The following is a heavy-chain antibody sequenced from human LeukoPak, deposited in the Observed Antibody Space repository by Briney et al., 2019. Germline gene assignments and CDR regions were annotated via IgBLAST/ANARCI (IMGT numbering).Heavy chain of an antibody. CDR3: ARDREIVRPNAFDI. V-gene: IGHV4-59*01. CDR2: IYYSGST. Sequence: SETLSLTCTVSGGPISSYYWSWIRQPPGKGLEWIGYIYYSGSTNYNPSLKSRVTISLDTSKNQFSLKLSSVTAADTAVYYCARDREIVRPNAFDIWGQGTMVTVSS. J-gene: IGHJ3*02. CDR1: GGPISSYY. D-gene: IGHD3-22*01.